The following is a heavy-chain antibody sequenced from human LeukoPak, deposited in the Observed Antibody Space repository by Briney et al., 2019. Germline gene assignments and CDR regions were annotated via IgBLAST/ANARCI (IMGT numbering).Heavy chain of an antibody. Sequence: PGGSLRLSCAASGFTFSTYGMHWGRQTPGKGLEWVAFIPYDGSNKYYADSVKGRFTISRDNSRNTLYLQMNSLRAEDTAVYYCAKEYQPNWFDLWGQGTLVTVSS. CDR3: AKEYQPNWFDL. CDR2: IPYDGSNK. J-gene: IGHJ5*02. V-gene: IGHV3-30*02. CDR1: GFTFSTYG. D-gene: IGHD2-2*01.